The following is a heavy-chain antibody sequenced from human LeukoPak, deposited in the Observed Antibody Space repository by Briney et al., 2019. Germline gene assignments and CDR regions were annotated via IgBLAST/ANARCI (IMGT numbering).Heavy chain of an antibody. V-gene: IGHV3-33*03. Sequence: GGSLRLSCAASGFTFSSYGMHWVRQAPGKGLEWVAVIWYDGSNKYYADSVKGRFTISRDNAKNSLYLQMNSLRAEDTALYYCAKADAWGQGTLVTVSS. CDR1: GFTFSSYG. CDR2: IWYDGSNK. J-gene: IGHJ5*02. CDR3: AKADA.